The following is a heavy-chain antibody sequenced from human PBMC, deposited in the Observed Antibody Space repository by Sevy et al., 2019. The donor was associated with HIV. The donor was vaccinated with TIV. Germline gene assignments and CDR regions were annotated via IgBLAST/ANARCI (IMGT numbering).Heavy chain of an antibody. CDR1: GFTFSDHY. CDR2: SRDKINSYAT. J-gene: IGHJ6*03. CDR3: VRGYYDSWSGYRFFYMDV. Sequence: GGSLRLSCAASGFTFSDHYMGWVRQAPGKGLEWVGRSRDKINSYATEYAASVRGRFTISRDDSKNSLYLQMNSLKSEDTAVYYCVRGYYDSWSGYRFFYMDVWGKGTTVTVSS. D-gene: IGHD3-3*01. V-gene: IGHV3-72*01.